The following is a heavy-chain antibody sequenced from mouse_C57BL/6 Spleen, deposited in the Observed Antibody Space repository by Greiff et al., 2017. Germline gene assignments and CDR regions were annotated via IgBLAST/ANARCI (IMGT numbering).Heavy chain of an antibody. CDR3: ARAPLAYYFDD. J-gene: IGHJ2*01. CDR2: INPGSGGT. Sequence: VQLQQSGAELVRPGTSVTVSCKASGYAFTNYLIEWVKQRPGQGLEWIGVINPGSGGTNYNEKFKGKATLTADNSSSTAYMQLSSLTSEDSAVYCCARAPLAYYFDDWGQGTTLTVSS. V-gene: IGHV1-54*01. CDR1: GYAFTNYL.